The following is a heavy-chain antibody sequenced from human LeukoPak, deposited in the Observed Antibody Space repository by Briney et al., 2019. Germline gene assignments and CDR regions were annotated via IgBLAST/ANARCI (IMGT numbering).Heavy chain of an antibody. CDR3: ARMIGRGSSWPSGY. J-gene: IGHJ4*02. V-gene: IGHV1-69*13. CDR2: IIPIFGTA. D-gene: IGHD6-13*01. CDR1: GYTFTSYY. Sequence: GASVEVSCKASGYTFTSYYMHWVRQAPGQGLEWMGGIIPIFGTANYAQKFQGRVTITADESTSTAYMELSSLRSEDTAVYYCARMIGRGSSWPSGYWGQGTLVTVSS.